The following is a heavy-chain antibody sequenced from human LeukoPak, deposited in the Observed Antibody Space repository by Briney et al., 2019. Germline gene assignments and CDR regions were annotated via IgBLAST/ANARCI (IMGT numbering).Heavy chain of an antibody. CDR2: IYVGDSET. D-gene: IGHD6-6*01. Sequence: GESLKISCKGSGYSFTSYWIGWVRQMPGKGLEWMGIIYVGDSETRYSPSFQGQVTISADKSISTAYLQWSSLKASDSAMYYCVRHTRYSSSFRVFDYWGQGTLVTVSS. J-gene: IGHJ4*02. CDR3: VRHTRYSSSFRVFDY. V-gene: IGHV5-51*01. CDR1: GYSFTSYW.